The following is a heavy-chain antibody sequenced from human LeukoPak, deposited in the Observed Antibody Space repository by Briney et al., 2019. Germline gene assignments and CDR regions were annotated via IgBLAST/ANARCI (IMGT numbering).Heavy chain of an antibody. D-gene: IGHD2-8*01. CDR3: ARVQGCTNGVCYYYFDY. Sequence: GGSLRLSCATSGFTFSAYTMSWIRQAPGKGLEWLSYITNSDNTIYNADSVKGRFTISRDNAKNSLYLQMNSLRTEDTAVYYCARVQGCTNGVCYYYFDYWGQGTLVTVSS. CDR1: GFTFSAYT. CDR2: ITNSDNTI. J-gene: IGHJ4*02. V-gene: IGHV3-11*01.